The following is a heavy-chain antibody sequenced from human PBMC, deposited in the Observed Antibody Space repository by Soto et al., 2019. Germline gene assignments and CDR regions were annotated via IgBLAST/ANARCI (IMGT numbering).Heavy chain of an antibody. D-gene: IGHD3-9*01. CDR1: GFTFSSYG. V-gene: IGHV3-33*01. CDR3: ARAARSNYDILTGYYKGGLDI. J-gene: IGHJ3*02. Sequence: QVQLVESGGGVVQPGRSLRLSCAASGFTFSSYGMHWVRQAPGKGLEWVAVIWYDGSNKYYADSVKGRFTISRDNSKNTLYVQMNSLRAEDTAVYYCARAARSNYDILTGYYKGGLDIWGQGTMVTVSS. CDR2: IWYDGSNK.